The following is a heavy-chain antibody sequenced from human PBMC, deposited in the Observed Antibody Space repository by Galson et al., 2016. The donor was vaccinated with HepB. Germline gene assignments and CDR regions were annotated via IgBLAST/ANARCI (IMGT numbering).Heavy chain of an antibody. J-gene: IGHJ4*02. D-gene: IGHD3-10*01. CDR3: ARDQEDMIRGSGGY. Sequence: SVKVSCKASGYTFIIYGINWVRQAPGQGLEWMGWISPYNGNTNYAQKFQGRVSMTTEKSTNTAYLELRGLTSDDTAVYYCARDQEDMIRGSGGYWGQGTLVTVSS. V-gene: IGHV1-18*01. CDR1: GYTFIIYG. CDR2: ISPYNGNT.